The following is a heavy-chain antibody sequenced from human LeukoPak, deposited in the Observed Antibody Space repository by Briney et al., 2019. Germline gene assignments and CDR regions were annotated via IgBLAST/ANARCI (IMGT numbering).Heavy chain of an antibody. Sequence: GSLRLSCATSGFTFRNAWISRVRQAPGRGLEWVGRIKSKTDGGTTDYAAPVKGRFTISRDDSKNTLYLQMNSLKTEDTAVYYCTTRYEYYDYVWGSFLFDYWGQGTLVTVSS. J-gene: IGHJ4*02. CDR3: TTRYEYYDYVWGSFLFDY. V-gene: IGHV3-15*01. CDR2: IKSKTDGGTT. CDR1: GFTFRNAW. D-gene: IGHD3-16*01.